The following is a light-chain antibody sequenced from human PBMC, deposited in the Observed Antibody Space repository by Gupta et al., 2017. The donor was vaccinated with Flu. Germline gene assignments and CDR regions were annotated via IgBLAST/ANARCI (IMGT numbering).Light chain of an antibody. J-gene: IGKJ5*01. Sequence: SPANLALSPGERATRACRDSQSVTRYLEWYQQRPGQAPRLIIFDASNSAIGIPDRFSGSGSGTEFTLTSSSRETEDFAAYYRQQRSTLHTFGQGTPMEIK. CDR1: QSVTRY. V-gene: IGKV3-11*01. CDR3: QQRSTLHT. CDR2: DAS.